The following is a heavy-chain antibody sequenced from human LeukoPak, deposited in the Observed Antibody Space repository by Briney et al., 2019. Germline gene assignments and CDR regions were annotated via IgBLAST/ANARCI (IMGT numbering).Heavy chain of an antibody. CDR3: AKDPLAYCGGDCYSTFDY. CDR1: GFTLSSYG. V-gene: IGHV3-30*18. J-gene: IGHJ4*02. CDR2: ISYDGSNK. Sequence: GRSLRLSCAASGFTLSSYGMHWVRQAPGKGLEWVAVISYDGSNKYYADSVKGRFTISRDNSKNTLYLQMNSLRAEDTAVYYCAKDPLAYCGGDCYSTFDYWGQGTLVTVSS. D-gene: IGHD2-21*02.